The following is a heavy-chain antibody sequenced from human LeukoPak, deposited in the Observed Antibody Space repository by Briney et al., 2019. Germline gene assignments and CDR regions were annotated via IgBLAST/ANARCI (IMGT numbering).Heavy chain of an antibody. V-gene: IGHV4-34*01. CDR2: VNHSGST. Sequence: SETLSLTCAVHGGSFSGYYWSWIRQPPGKGLEWIGEVNHSGSTNYNPSLKSRVTISVDTSKNQFSLKLSSVTAADTAVYYCARGVGSSGSMYDYWGQGTLVTVSS. CDR3: ARGVGSSGSMYDY. J-gene: IGHJ4*02. CDR1: GGSFSGYY. D-gene: IGHD3-22*01.